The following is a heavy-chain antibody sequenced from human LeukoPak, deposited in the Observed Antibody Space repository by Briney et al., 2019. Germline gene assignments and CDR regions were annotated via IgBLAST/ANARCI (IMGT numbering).Heavy chain of an antibody. Sequence: QSGGSLRLSCAASGFTFSSYWMHWVRQGPGKGLVWVSRINPDGSGTSHADSVKGRFTISRDNAKNTLYLQMDSLRAEDTAVYYCARDEGPGIAVAGTSDYWGQGTLVTVSS. CDR3: ARDEGPGIAVAGTSDY. CDR1: GFTFSSYW. V-gene: IGHV3-74*01. D-gene: IGHD6-19*01. J-gene: IGHJ4*02. CDR2: INPDGSGT.